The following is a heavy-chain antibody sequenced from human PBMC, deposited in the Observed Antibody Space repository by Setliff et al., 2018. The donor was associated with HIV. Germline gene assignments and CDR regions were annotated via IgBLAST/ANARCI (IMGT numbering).Heavy chain of an antibody. J-gene: IGHJ4*02. CDR3: ARRWAESATGGYFEY. CDR1: GFTFSNAW. Sequence: GGSLRLSCAASGFTFSNAWMNWVRQAPGKRLEWVGRVKSKTDGGTTDYAAPVKGRFTISRDDSKNTLYLQMNSLTAEDTAVYFCARRWAESATGGYFEYWGQGTLVTVSS. CDR2: VKSKTDGGTT. V-gene: IGHV3-15*07. D-gene: IGHD2-15*01.